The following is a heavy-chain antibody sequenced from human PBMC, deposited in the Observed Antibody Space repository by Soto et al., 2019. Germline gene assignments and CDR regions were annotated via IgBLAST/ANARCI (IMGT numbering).Heavy chain of an antibody. CDR3: ARAFGYYGSGSYTDYYYMDV. CDR2: ISSSSSYI. J-gene: IGHJ6*03. Sequence: GGSLRLSCAASGFTFSSYSMNWVRQAPGKGLEWVSSISSSSSYIYYADSVKGRFTISRDNAKNSLYLQMNSLRAEDTAVYYCARAFGYYGSGSYTDYYYMDVWGKGTTVTVSS. D-gene: IGHD3-10*01. V-gene: IGHV3-21*01. CDR1: GFTFSSYS.